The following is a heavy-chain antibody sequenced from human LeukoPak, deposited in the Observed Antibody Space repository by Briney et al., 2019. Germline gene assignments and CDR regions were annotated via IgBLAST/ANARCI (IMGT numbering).Heavy chain of an antibody. CDR2: IKEDGSQK. D-gene: IGHD6-6*01. CDR1: GFSFSSFW. J-gene: IGHJ4*02. V-gene: IGHV3-7*05. CDR3: ARCHSTSSDDY. Sequence: PGGPLRLSCAASGFSFSSFWMSGVRQAPGKGREWVANIKEDGSQKYYVDSVKGRFTISRDNAKNSLYLQMNSLRAEDTAVYYCARCHSTSSDDYWGQGTLVTVSS.